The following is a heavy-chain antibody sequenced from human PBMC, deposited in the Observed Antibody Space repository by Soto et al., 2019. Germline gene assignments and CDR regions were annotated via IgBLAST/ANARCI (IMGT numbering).Heavy chain of an antibody. V-gene: IGHV3-7*01. CDR2: IKLDGREK. J-gene: IGHJ4*02. Sequence: GGSLRLSCSASGFIFRKYWMAWIRQAPGKGLEWVATIKLDGREKNYLDSVQGRFTISRDDAGDSMSLQMSSLRREDTAVYFCVRDLDGYGRFDYWGLGTPVTVSS. CDR3: VRDLDGYGRFDY. CDR1: GFIFRKYW. D-gene: IGHD1-1*01.